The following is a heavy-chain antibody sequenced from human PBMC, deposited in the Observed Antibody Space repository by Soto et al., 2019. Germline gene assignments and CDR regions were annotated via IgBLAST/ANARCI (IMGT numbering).Heavy chain of an antibody. Sequence: SETLSLTCTVSGGSISSYYWRWIRHPPGKGLEWIGYIYYSGSTNYNPSLKSRVTISVDTSKNQFSLKLSSVTAADTAVYYCARDTRGMYSSSRTRYYYYYMDVWGKGTTVTVSS. CDR1: GGSISSYY. CDR3: ARDTRGMYSSSRTRYYYYYMDV. CDR2: IYYSGST. D-gene: IGHD6-6*01. J-gene: IGHJ6*03. V-gene: IGHV4-59*01.